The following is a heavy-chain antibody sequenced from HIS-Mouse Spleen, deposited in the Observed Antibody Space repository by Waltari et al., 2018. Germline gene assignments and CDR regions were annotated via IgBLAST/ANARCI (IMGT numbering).Heavy chain of an antibody. J-gene: IGHJ4*02. CDR3: ARHHKARWGTDY. D-gene: IGHD7-27*01. CDR2: IYYSGST. CDR1: GGSISSSSSY. Sequence: QLQLQESGPGLVKPSETLSLTCTVSGGSISSSSSYWGWIRQPPGKGLEWIGSIYYSGSTYYNPSLKSRVTISVDTSKNQFSLKLSSVTAADTAVYYCARHHKARWGTDYWGQGTLVTVSS. V-gene: IGHV4-39*01.